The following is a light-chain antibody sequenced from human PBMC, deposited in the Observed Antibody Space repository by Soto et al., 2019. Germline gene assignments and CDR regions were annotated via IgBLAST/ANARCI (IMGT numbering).Light chain of an antibody. J-gene: IGLJ2*01. CDR3: QSSDSSLSGAVV. CDR1: SSNIGAGYD. Sequence: QSVLTQPPSVSGAPGQRVTISCTGSSSNIGAGYDVHWYQRLPGTAPRLLIYGNINRPSGVPDRFSGSQSGTSASLAITGLQAEDEADYYCQSSDSSLSGAVVFGGGTKLTVL. V-gene: IGLV1-40*01. CDR2: GNI.